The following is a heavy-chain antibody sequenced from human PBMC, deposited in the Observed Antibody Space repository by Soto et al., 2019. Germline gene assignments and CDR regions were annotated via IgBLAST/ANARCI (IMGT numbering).Heavy chain of an antibody. CDR2: IYYSGST. D-gene: IGHD2-15*01. CDR3: ATSSYGGNAYYFDY. J-gene: IGHJ4*02. V-gene: IGHV4-31*03. Sequence: QVQLQESGPGLVKPSQTLSLTCTVSGGSISSGGYYWSWIRQHPGKGLEWIGYIYYSGSTYYNPSLKSRVTISVDTSKNQSSLKLSSVTAADTAVYYCATSSYGGNAYYFDYWGQGTLVTVSS. CDR1: GGSISSGGYY.